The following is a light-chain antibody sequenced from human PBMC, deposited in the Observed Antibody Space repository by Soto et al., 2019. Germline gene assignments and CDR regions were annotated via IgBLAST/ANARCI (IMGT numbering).Light chain of an antibody. J-gene: IGKJ1*01. CDR1: QSMTTW. CDR2: KAS. V-gene: IGKV1-5*03. CDR3: QQYGRYPWT. Sequence: DIQMTQSPSILSASVGDRVTITCRASQSMTTWLAWYQQKPGKAPNLLIYKASTLESGVPSRFSGSGSGTEFTLPIGSLQPEDFATYYCQQYGRYPWTFGQGTKVEIK.